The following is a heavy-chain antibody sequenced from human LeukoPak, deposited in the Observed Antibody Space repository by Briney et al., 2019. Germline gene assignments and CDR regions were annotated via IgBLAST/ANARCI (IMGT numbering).Heavy chain of an antibody. V-gene: IGHV4-61*02. CDR3: ARTYYYDSSGYYNWFDP. CDR2: IYTSGST. Sequence: SETLSLTCTVSGGSISSGSNYWSWIRQPAGKGLEWIGRIYTSGSTNYNPSLKSRVTISVDTSKNQFSLKLSSVTAADTAVYYCARTYYYDSSGYYNWFDPWGQGTLVTVSS. J-gene: IGHJ5*02. CDR1: GGSISSGSNY. D-gene: IGHD3-22*01.